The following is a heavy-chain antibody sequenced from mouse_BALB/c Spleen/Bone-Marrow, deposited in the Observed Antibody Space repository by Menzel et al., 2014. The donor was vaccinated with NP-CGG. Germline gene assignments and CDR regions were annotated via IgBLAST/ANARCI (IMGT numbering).Heavy chain of an antibody. CDR2: ILPGSGST. J-gene: IGHJ1*01. CDR3: ARVIYWYFDV. CDR1: GYTFSNYW. Sequence: VQVVESGAELMKPGASVKISCMATGYTFSNYWIEWVKQRPGHGLEWIGEILPGSGSTDYNENFKGKATFTADTSSNTAYMQLSGLTSADSAVYYCARVIYWYFDVWGAGTTVTVSS. V-gene: IGHV1-9*01.